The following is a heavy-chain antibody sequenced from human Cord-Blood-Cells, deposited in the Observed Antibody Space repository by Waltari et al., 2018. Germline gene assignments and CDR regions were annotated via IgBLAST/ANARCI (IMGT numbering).Heavy chain of an antibody. CDR3: AKDQWGYYYGSGEYYYYGMDV. CDR1: GFTFSSYA. J-gene: IGHJ6*02. D-gene: IGHD3-10*01. Sequence: EVQLLESGGGLVQPGGSLRLSCAASGFTFSSYAMSWVRQAPGKGLEWVSAISGSGGSTYYADSVKGRFTISRDNSKNTLYLQMNSLRAEDTAVYYCAKDQWGYYYGSGEYYYYGMDVWGQGTTVTVSS. CDR2: ISGSGGST. V-gene: IGHV3-23*01.